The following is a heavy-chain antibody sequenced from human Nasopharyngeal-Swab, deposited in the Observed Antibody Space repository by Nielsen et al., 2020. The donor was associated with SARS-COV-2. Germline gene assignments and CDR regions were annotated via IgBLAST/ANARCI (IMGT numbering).Heavy chain of an antibody. Sequence: GGSLRLSCAASGFTFDDYAMHWVRQAPGKGLEWVSGISWNSGSIGYADSVKGRFTISRDNAKNSLYLQMNSLRAEDTALYYCAKGTLGFCRGGSCYPLDSWGQGTLVTVSS. CDR3: AKGTLGFCRGGSCYPLDS. D-gene: IGHD2-15*01. J-gene: IGHJ4*02. V-gene: IGHV3-9*01. CDR1: GFTFDDYA. CDR2: ISWNSGSI.